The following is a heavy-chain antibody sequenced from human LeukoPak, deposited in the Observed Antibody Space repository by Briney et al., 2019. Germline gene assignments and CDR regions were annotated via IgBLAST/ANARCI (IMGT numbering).Heavy chain of an antibody. J-gene: IGHJ5*02. D-gene: IGHD3-22*01. Sequence: SWIRQPPGKGLEWIGYIYYSGSTYYNPSLKSRVTISVDTSKNQFSLKLSSVTAADTAVYYCARAQGVIYYDSSGYHYNWFDPWGQGTLVTVSS. CDR2: IYYSGST. V-gene: IGHV4-30-4*08. CDR3: ARAQGVIYYDSSGYHYNWFDP.